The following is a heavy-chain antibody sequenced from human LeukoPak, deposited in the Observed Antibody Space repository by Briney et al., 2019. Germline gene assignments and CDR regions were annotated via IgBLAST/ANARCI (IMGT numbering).Heavy chain of an antibody. V-gene: IGHV3-23*01. CDR1: GFTFSSYA. CDR3: AKDKGGILGPEEWFDP. D-gene: IGHD1-14*01. CDR2: ISGSGGST. Sequence: GGSLRLSCAASGFTFSSYAMSWVRQAPGKGLEWVSAISGSGGSTYYADSVKGRFTISRDNSKNTLYLQMNSLRAEDTAVYYCAKDKGGILGPEEWFDPWGQGTLVTVSS. J-gene: IGHJ5*02.